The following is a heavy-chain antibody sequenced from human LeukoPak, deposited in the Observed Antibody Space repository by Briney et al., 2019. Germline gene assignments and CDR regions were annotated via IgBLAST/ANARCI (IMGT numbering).Heavy chain of an antibody. Sequence: GGSLRLSCAASGFTFSSYSMNWVRQAPGKGLEWVSSISSSSSYIYYADSVKGRFTISRDNAKNSLYLQMNSLRAEDTAVYYCARGGYSSGWYYNYYYYMDVWGKGTTVTVSS. CDR2: ISSSSSYI. CDR3: ARGGYSSGWYYNYYYYMDV. J-gene: IGHJ6*03. CDR1: GFTFSSYS. D-gene: IGHD6-19*01. V-gene: IGHV3-21*01.